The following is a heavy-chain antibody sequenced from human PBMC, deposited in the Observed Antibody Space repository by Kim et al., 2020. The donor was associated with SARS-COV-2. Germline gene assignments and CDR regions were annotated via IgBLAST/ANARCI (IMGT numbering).Heavy chain of an antibody. J-gene: IGHJ6*02. CDR1: GFTFSSYA. CDR3: ARDLIPGGIASWVYSNYVRGMDV. D-gene: IGHD4-4*01. Sequence: GGSLRLSCAASGFTFSSYAMHWVRQAPGKGLEWVAVISYDGSNKYYADSVKGRFTISRDNSKNTLYLQMNSLRAEDTAVYYCARDLIPGGIASWVYSNYVRGMDVWGQGTTVTVSS. CDR2: ISYDGSNK. V-gene: IGHV3-30-3*01.